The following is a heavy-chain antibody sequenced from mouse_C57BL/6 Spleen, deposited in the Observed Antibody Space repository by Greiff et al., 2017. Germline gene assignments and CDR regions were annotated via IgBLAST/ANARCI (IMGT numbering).Heavy chain of an antibody. CDR1: GYTFTSYW. J-gene: IGHJ3*01. Sequence: QVQLQQPGAELVRPGTSVKLSCKASGYTFTSYWMHWVKQRPGQGLEWIGEIDPSDSYTHYNQKFKGKATLTVDTSSSTAYMQLSSLTSEDAAVYYCAGGDYGGCAYWGQGTLVTVSA. V-gene: IGHV1-59*01. D-gene: IGHD2-4*01. CDR3: AGGDYGGCAY. CDR2: IDPSDSYT.